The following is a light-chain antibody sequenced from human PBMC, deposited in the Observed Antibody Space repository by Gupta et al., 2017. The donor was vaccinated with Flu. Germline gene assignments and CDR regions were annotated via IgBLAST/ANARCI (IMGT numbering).Light chain of an antibody. CDR3: QQYNSYPFT. Sequence: PSTLSASVGDRVTITCRASQSISSWLAWYQQKPGKAPKLLIYNASSLESGVPSRFSGSGSGTEFTLTISSLQPDDFATYYCQQYNSYPFTFGPGTKVDIK. CDR1: QSISSW. V-gene: IGKV1-5*03. CDR2: NAS. J-gene: IGKJ3*01.